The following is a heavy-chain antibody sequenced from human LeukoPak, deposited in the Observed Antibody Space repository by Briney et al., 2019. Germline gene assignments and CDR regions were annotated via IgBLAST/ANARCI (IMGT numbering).Heavy chain of an antibody. CDR1: GFTFSTYW. Sequence: GGSLRLSCAVSGFTFSTYWMSWVRQAPGKGLEWVANIKPDGSNKYYTDSVKGRFTISRDNSKSTLYLQMNSLRAEDTAVYYRAKVRWDNSGWYYLDYWGQGTLVTVSS. V-gene: IGHV3-7*01. D-gene: IGHD6-19*01. J-gene: IGHJ4*02. CDR2: IKPDGSNK. CDR3: AKVRWDNSGWYYLDY.